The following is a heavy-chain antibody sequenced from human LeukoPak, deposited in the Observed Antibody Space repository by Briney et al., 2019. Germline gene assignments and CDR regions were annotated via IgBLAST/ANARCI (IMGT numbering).Heavy chain of an antibody. CDR1: GFTFSSYA. V-gene: IGHV3-23*01. Sequence: GSLRLSCAASGFTFSSYAMSWVRQAPGKGLEWVSAISGSGGSTYYADSVKGRFTTSRDNSKNTLYLQMNSLRAEDTAVYYCARPPDNYYYYYMDVWGKGTTVTVSS. J-gene: IGHJ6*03. CDR3: ARPPDNYYYYYMDV. CDR2: ISGSGGST.